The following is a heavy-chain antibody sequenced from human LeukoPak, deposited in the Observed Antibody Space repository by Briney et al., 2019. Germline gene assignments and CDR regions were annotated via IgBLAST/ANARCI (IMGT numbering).Heavy chain of an antibody. CDR1: GGSISSYY. CDR3: ARDLGIVGATTGAFDI. Sequence: SETLSLTCTVSGGSISSYYWSWIRQPAGKGLEWIGRIYSSGSTNYNPSLKSRVTVSVDTSKNQFSLKLSSVTAADTAVYSCARDLGIVGATTGAFDIWGQGTMVTVSS. D-gene: IGHD1-26*01. CDR2: IYSSGST. V-gene: IGHV4-4*07. J-gene: IGHJ3*02.